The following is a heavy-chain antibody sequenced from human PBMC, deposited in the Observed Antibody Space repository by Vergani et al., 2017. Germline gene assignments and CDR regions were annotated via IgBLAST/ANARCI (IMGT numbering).Heavy chain of an antibody. D-gene: IGHD1-14*01. J-gene: IGHJ6*02. Sequence: QVQLQQWGAGLLKPSETLSLTCAVYGGSFSGYYWSWIRQPPGKGLEWIGEINHSGSTNYNPSLKSRFTISVDTSKNQFSLKLSSVTAADTAVYYCARGLRYYYGMDVWGQGTTVTVSS. CDR1: GGSFSGYY. V-gene: IGHV4-34*01. CDR3: ARGLRYYYGMDV. CDR2: INHSGST.